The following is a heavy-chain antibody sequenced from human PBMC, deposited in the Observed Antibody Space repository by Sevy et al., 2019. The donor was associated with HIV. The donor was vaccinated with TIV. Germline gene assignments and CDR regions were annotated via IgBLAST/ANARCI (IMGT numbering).Heavy chain of an antibody. CDR3: ARHGRGDTAMVLMGNDAFDI. CDR1: GYSFTSYW. CDR2: IYPGDSDT. V-gene: IGHV5-51*01. Sequence: GESLKISCKGSGYSFTSYWNGWVRQMPGKGLEWMGIIYPGDSDTSYSPSFQGQVTISADKSISTAYLQWSSLKASDTEMYYWARHGRGDTAMVLMGNDAFDIWGQGTMVTVSS. J-gene: IGHJ3*02. D-gene: IGHD5-18*01.